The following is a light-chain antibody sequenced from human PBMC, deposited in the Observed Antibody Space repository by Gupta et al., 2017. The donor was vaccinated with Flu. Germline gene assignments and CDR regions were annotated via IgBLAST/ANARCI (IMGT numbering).Light chain of an antibody. Sequence: SYALTQPPSVSVSPGQTARITCSGDGVARQYVYWYQKKAGQDPVVVIYKDNKRPSGIPERVSGSTSGTTVTLTIXDXQAEDEXDFYCHSGDSTGSQPGFGGGTKLT. J-gene: IGLJ3*02. CDR1: GVARQY. CDR2: KDN. V-gene: IGLV3-25*02. CDR3: HSGDSTGSQPG.